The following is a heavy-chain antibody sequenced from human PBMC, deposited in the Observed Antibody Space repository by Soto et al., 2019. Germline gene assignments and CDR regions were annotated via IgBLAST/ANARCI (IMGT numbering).Heavy chain of an antibody. D-gene: IGHD1-26*01. CDR3: VKERTGTWDFDY. V-gene: IGHV3-30*18. J-gene: IGHJ4*02. CDR2: ISYDGSEK. Sequence: QVQLVESGAGVVQPGRSLRLSCAASGFTFSSLGMHWVRQAPGKGLEWVAVISYDGSEKYYADSVKGRFTISRDNSKNTLSLQMNSLRAEDTAVYYCVKERTGTWDFDYWGQGTLVTVSS. CDR1: GFTFSSLG.